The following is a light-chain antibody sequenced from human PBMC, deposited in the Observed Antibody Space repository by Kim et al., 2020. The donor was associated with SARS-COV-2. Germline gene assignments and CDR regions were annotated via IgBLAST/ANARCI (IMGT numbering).Light chain of an antibody. CDR2: GAS. V-gene: IGKV3D-15*01. CDR1: RNIDFN. CDR3: QHYHNYLWT. J-gene: IGKJ1*01. Sequence: EIVMTQSPATLSVFPGERATLSCRASRNIDFNLAWYQQRPGQTPRLLIYGASTRATGIAARFSGSGSGTEFTLTITNLQSEDFAVYYCQHYHNYLWTFGQGTKVDIK.